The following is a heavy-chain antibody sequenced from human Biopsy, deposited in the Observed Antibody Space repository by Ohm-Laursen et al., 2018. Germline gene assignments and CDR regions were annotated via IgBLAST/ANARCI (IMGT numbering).Heavy chain of an antibody. CDR3: ARATNSTGWPYYYFYGMDV. CDR2: LYNTGGT. Sequence: GTLSLTCTVSGGSISSDYWSWIRQPPGKGLEWIGYLYNTGGTNYNPSLKSRVTISVDTSKNQFSLKLRSVTAADTAVYYCARATNSTGWPYYYFYGMDVWGQGTTVTVSS. D-gene: IGHD2/OR15-2a*01. CDR1: GGSISSDY. J-gene: IGHJ6*02. V-gene: IGHV4-59*01.